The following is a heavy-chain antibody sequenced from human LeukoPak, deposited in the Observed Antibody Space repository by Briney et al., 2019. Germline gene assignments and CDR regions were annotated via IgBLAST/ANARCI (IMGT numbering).Heavy chain of an antibody. V-gene: IGHV3-48*03. J-gene: IGHJ5*02. D-gene: IGHD2-21*02. CDR3: ARDKYCGGDCYSWWFDP. CDR1: GFTFSSYE. Sequence: PGRSLRLSCAASGFTFSSYEMNWVRQAPGKGLEWVSYISSSGSTIYYADSVKGRFTISRDNAKNSLYLQMNSLRAEDTAVYYCARDKYCGGDCYSWWFDPWGQGTLVTVSS. CDR2: ISSSGSTI.